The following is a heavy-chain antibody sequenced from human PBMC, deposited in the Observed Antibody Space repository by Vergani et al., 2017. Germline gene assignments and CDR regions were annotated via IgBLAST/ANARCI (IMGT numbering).Heavy chain of an antibody. Sequence: QSQLVQSGDEVKKPGASVKVSCKTSGYSFINYGISWVRQAPGQGLEWLGWVSPYNGNTNYGQKIQGRVTMTTDTSTRTAYMQLRSLTFDDTAVYYCARGRIAVAGTGFDYYYYGMDVWGQGTTVTVSS. V-gene: IGHV1-18*01. CDR1: GYSFINYG. D-gene: IGHD6-19*01. CDR3: ARGRIAVAGTGFDYYYYGMDV. J-gene: IGHJ6*02. CDR2: VSPYNGNT.